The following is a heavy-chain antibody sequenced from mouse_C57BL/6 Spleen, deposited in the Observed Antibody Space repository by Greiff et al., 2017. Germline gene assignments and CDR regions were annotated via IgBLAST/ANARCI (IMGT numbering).Heavy chain of an antibody. D-gene: IGHD3-2*02. CDR3: ARSGQLRLQGLDY. J-gene: IGHJ4*01. CDR1: GYTFTDYN. Sequence: EVHLVESGPELVKPGASVKIPCKASGYTFTDYNMDWVKQSHGKSLEWIGDINPNNGGTIYNQKFKGKATLTVDKSSSTAYMELRSLTSEDTAVYYCARSGQLRLQGLDYWGQGTSVTVSS. CDR2: INPNNGGT. V-gene: IGHV1-18*01.